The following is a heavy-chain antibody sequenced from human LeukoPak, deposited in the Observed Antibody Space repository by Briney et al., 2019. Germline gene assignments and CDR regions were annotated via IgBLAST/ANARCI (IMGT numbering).Heavy chain of an antibody. CDR3: ARLPLLGY. CDR2: IFYSGST. CDR1: GGSVSNYY. Sequence: SETLSLTCTVSGGSVSNYYWSWIRQPPGKGLEWIGDIFYSGSTNYNPSLKSRVTISIDTSKNQFSLELSSVTAADSAVYYCARLPLLGYWGQGTLVTVSS. J-gene: IGHJ4*02. V-gene: IGHV4-59*08.